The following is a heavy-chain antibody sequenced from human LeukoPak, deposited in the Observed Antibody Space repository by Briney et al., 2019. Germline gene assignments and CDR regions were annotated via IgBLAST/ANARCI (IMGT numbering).Heavy chain of an antibody. CDR1: GASISSYY. CDR2: IYYSGST. Sequence: SETLSLTCTVSGASISSYYWSWIRQPPGKGLEWIGHIYYSGSTNYNPSLKSRVTISVDTSKNQFSLKLSSVTAADTAMYYCARDRFYGYWGQGTLVTVSS. V-gene: IGHV4-59*01. J-gene: IGHJ4*02. CDR3: ARDRFYGY. D-gene: IGHD2/OR15-2a*01.